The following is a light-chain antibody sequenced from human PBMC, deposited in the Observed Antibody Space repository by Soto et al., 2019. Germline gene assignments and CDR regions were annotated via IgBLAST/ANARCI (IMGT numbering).Light chain of an antibody. CDR1: QTIRGL. V-gene: IGKV3-11*01. J-gene: IGKJ1*01. Sequence: EIVLTQSPATLSLSPGERATLSCRTSQTIRGLLNWYQQRPGQAPRLLIYDTSNRATDIPARFSGSGSGTDFILTISSLDPEDFAMYYCQQYSDSPPTFGQGTKVEIK. CDR2: DTS. CDR3: QQYSDSPPT.